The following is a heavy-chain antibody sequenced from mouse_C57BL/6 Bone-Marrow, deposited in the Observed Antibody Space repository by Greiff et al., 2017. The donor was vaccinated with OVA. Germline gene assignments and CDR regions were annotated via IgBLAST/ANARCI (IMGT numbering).Heavy chain of an antibody. D-gene: IGHD3-2*02. J-gene: IGHJ3*01. CDR2: IYPRDGST. CDR3: ARWDSSGSGAY. V-gene: IGHV1-85*01. CDR1: GYTFTSYD. Sequence: VKLQESGPELVKPGASVKLSCKASGYTFTSYDINWVKQRPGQGLEWIGWIYPRDGSTKYNEKFKGKATLTVDTSSSTAYMELHSLTSEDSAVYFCARWDSSGSGAYWGQGTLVTVSA.